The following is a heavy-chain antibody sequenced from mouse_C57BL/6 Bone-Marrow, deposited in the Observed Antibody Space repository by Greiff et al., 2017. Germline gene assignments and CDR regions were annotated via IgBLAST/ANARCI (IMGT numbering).Heavy chain of an antibody. CDR3: ARTAQATHYFDY. V-gene: IGHV1-54*01. J-gene: IGHJ2*01. CDR1: GYAFTNYL. D-gene: IGHD3-2*02. Sequence: VQLQQSGAELVRPGTSVKVSCKASGYAFTNYLIEWVKQRPGQGLAWIGVINPGSGGTNYNEKFKGKATLTADKSSSTAYMQLSSLTSEDSAVYFCARTAQATHYFDYWGQGTTLTVSS. CDR2: INPGSGGT.